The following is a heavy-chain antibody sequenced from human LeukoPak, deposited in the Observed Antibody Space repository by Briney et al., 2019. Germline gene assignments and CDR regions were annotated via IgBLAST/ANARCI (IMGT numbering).Heavy chain of an antibody. CDR1: GFTFSDYY. Sequence: GGSLRLSCAASGFTFSDYYMSWIRQAPGKGLEWVSYISSSGSTIYYADSVKGRFTISRDNAKNSLYLQMNSLRAEDTAVYYCARVGPTHYYDSSGYLAGLDYWGQGTLVTVSS. CDR3: ARVGPTHYYDSSGYLAGLDY. J-gene: IGHJ4*02. V-gene: IGHV3-11*01. CDR2: ISSSGSTI. D-gene: IGHD3-22*01.